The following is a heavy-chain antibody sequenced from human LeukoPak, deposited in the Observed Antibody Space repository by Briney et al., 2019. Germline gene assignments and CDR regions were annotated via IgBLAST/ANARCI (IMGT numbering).Heavy chain of an antibody. Sequence: GESLKISCKGSGYSFTSYWIGWVRQMPGKGLEWMGIIYPGDSDTRYSPSFQGQVTISDDKSISTAYLQWSSLKASDTAMYYCARHVASTVKGYYYYYMDVWGKGTTVTVSS. CDR2: IYPGDSDT. CDR1: GYSFTSYW. V-gene: IGHV5-51*01. D-gene: IGHD4-17*01. CDR3: ARHVASTVKGYYYYYMDV. J-gene: IGHJ6*03.